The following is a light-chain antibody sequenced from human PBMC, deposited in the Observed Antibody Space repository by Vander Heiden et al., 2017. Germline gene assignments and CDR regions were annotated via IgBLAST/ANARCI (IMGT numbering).Light chain of an antibody. V-gene: IGLV2-14*01. Sequence: QSALTQPASVSGSPGQSITISCTGTSSDVGGYNYVSWYQQHPGKAPKLMIYDVSNRPSGVSNRFSGSKSANTASLTISGLQAEDEADYYSTSYTTSSTFVFGTGTKVTVL. CDR3: TSYTTSSTFV. CDR2: DVS. CDR1: SSDVGGYNY. J-gene: IGLJ1*01.